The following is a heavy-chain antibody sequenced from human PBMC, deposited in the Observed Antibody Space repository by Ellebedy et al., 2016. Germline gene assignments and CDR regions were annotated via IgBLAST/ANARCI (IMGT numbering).Heavy chain of an antibody. D-gene: IGHD4-11*01. CDR1: GFTFSGYG. CDR2: IWYDGSSA. V-gene: IGHV3-33*08. CDR3: ARASHYGNYVIDY. J-gene: IGHJ4*02. Sequence: GGSLRLSCAASGFTFSGYGMHWVRQAPGKGLERVAVIWYDGSSASYADSVKGRFTISRDNSKNTLYLQMNSLRAEDTAVYYCARASHYGNYVIDYWGQGILVTVSS.